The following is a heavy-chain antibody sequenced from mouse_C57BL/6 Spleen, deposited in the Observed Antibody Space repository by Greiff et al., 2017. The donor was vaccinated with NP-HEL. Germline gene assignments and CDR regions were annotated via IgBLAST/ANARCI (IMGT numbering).Heavy chain of an antibody. V-gene: IGHV1-15*01. Sequence: VQLQQSGAELVRPGASVTLSCKASGYTFTDYEMHWVKQTPVHGLEWIGAIDPETGGTAYNQKFKGKAILTADKSSSTAYMELRSLTAEDSAVYYCTVYYATTSYWGQGTSVTVSS. J-gene: IGHJ4*01. CDR1: GYTFTDYE. D-gene: IGHD2-1*01. CDR2: IDPETGGT. CDR3: TVYYATTSY.